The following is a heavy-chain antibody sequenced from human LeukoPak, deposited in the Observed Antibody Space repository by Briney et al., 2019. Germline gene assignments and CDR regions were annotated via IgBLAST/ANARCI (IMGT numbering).Heavy chain of an antibody. Sequence: GRSLRLSCAASGFTFNNYGMHWVRQAPGKGLEWVAVISYDGTNKYYADSVKGRFTISRDNSKNTLYLQMSSLRAEDTAVYYCANNLYGDYPDSFDHWGQGTLVTVSS. D-gene: IGHD4-17*01. J-gene: IGHJ4*02. CDR2: ISYDGTNK. CDR1: GFTFNNYG. CDR3: ANNLYGDYPDSFDH. V-gene: IGHV3-30*18.